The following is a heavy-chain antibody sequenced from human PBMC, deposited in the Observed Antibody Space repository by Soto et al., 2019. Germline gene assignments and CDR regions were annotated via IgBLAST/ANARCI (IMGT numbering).Heavy chain of an antibody. CDR2: IYRSGST. V-gene: IGHV4-4*09. CDR1: GDSVRNQY. J-gene: IGHJ6*03. D-gene: IGHD3-16*01. Sequence: SETLSLTCTVSGDSVRNQYWSWIRRPPGRGLEWIGYIYRSGSTKYNPSLKSRLTISVDTSKNQFSLKLSSATAADTAVYYCARTLDYGHMDVWGKGTTVTVSS. CDR3: ARTLDYGHMDV.